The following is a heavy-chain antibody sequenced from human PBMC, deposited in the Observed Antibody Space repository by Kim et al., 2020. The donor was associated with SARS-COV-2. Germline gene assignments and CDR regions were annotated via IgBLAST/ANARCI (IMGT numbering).Heavy chain of an antibody. D-gene: IGHD3-16*01. CDR1: GYTFTSYA. J-gene: IGHJ6*02. V-gene: IGHV1-3*01. Sequence: ASVKVSCKASGYTFTSYAMHWVRQAPGQRLEWMGWINAGNGNTKYSQKFQGRVTITRDTSASTAYMELSSLRSEDTAVYYCARDLGAGANEHYYYYGMDVWGQGTTVTVSS. CDR2: INAGNGNT. CDR3: ARDLGAGANEHYYYYGMDV.